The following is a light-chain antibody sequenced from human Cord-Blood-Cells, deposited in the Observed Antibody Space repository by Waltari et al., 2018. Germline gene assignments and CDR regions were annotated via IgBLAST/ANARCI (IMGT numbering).Light chain of an antibody. CDR2: LGS. CDR1: QSLLHSNGYNY. CDR3: MQALQTPPT. J-gene: IGKJ1*01. Sequence: DLVMTQSPLSLPVTPGAPASISCWSSQSLLHSNGYNYLDWYLQKPGQSPQLLIYLGSNRASGVPDRFSGSGSGTDFTLKISRVEAEDVGVYYCMQALQTPPTFGQGTKVEIK. V-gene: IGKV2-28*01.